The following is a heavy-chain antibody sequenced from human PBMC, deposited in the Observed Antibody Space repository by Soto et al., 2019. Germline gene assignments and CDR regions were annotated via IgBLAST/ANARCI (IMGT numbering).Heavy chain of an antibody. CDR2: INWNGGST. D-gene: IGHD3-9*01. V-gene: IGHV3-20*01. Sequence: GGSLRLSCAASGFTFDDYGMSWVRQAPGKGLEWVSGINWNGGSTGYADSVKGRFTISRDNAKNSLYLQMNSLRAEDTALYHCAREMTGFDYYYYMDVWGKGTTVTVS. CDR3: AREMTGFDYYYYMDV. J-gene: IGHJ6*03. CDR1: GFTFDDYG.